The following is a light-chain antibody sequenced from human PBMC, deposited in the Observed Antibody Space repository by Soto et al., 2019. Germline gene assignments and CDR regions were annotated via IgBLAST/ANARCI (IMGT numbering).Light chain of an antibody. CDR3: HQYYSSPHT. V-gene: IGKV4-1*01. J-gene: IGKJ2*01. CDR2: WAS. Sequence: DIVMTQSPDSLAVSLGERATINCKSSQTVLYSSDNNHYLAWYQQKPGQPPKLLLYWASVRGSGVPDRFSGSGSGTDFTLTSSSLQAEDVALYFCHQYYSSPHTFGQGTKLELK. CDR1: QTVLYSSDNNHY.